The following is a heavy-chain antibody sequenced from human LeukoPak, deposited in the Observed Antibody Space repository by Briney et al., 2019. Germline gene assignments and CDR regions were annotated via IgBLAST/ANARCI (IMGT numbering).Heavy chain of an antibody. Sequence: GGSLRLSCAASGFIFNKHAMSWVRQAPGKGLEWVSGLSGSGGSTDYADSVKGRFTISRDNAKNSLYLQMNSLRAEDTAVYYCARGLEFDYWGQGTLVTVSS. CDR2: LSGSGGST. V-gene: IGHV3-23*01. CDR1: GFIFNKHA. J-gene: IGHJ4*02. D-gene: IGHD5/OR15-5a*01. CDR3: ARGLEFDY.